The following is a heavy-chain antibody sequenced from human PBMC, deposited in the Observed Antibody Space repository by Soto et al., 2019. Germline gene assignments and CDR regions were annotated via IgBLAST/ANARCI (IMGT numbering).Heavy chain of an antibody. CDR2: IYYSGST. CDR1: GGSISSGGYY. D-gene: IGHD3-10*01. Sequence: QVQLQESGPGLVKPSQTLSLTCTVSGGSISSGGYYGSWIRQHPGKGLEWIGYIYYSGSTYYNPSLKSRVTISVDTSKNQFSLKLSSVTAADTAVYYCARDDTMVRGVKDWGQGTLVTVSS. J-gene: IGHJ1*01. V-gene: IGHV4-31*03. CDR3: ARDDTMVRGVKD.